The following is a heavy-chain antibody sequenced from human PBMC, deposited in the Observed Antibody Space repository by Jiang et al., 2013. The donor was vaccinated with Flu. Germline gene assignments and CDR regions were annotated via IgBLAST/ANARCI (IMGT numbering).Heavy chain of an antibody. CDR3: ARDGSSRSLYFDY. V-gene: IGHV4-4*02. Sequence: GPGLVKPSGTLSLTCAVSGGSFSSSNWWSWVRQTPGKGLEWIGEIYHSGTTNYNPSLQSRVTISVDKSKNQFSLKLTSVTSADTAVYYCARDGSSRSLYFDYWGQGTLVTVSS. CDR2: IYHSGTT. CDR1: GGSFSSSNW. J-gene: IGHJ4*02. D-gene: IGHD3-16*02.